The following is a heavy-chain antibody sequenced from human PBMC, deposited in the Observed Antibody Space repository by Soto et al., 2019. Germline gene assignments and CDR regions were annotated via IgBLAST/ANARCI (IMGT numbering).Heavy chain of an antibody. V-gene: IGHV4-34*01. CDR3: ASLITIFGVVSDY. CDR2: IDHSGYT. CDR1: GGSFSGYY. D-gene: IGHD3-3*01. J-gene: IGHJ4*02. Sequence: SETLSLTCAVYGGSFSGYYWNWIRQPPGKGLEWIGEIDHSGYTNYNPSLKSRVTISVDTSKNKFSLRLTSVTAADTAVYYCASLITIFGVVSDYWGQGTLVTVSS.